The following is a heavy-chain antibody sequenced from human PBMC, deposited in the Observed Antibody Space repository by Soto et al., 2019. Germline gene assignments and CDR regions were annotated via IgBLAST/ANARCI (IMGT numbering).Heavy chain of an antibody. J-gene: IGHJ6*02. D-gene: IGHD4-17*01. V-gene: IGHV1-46*01. Sequence: GASVKVSCKASGYTFTSYYMHWVRQAPGQGLEWMGIINPSGGSTSYAQKFQGRVTMTRDTSTSTVYMELSSLRSEDTAVYYCARDLNGDYSLDYYGMDVWGQGTTVTVS. CDR2: INPSGGST. CDR3: ARDLNGDYSLDYYGMDV. CDR1: GYTFTSYY.